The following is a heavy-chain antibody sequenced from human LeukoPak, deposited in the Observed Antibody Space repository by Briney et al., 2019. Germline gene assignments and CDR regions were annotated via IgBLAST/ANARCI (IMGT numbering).Heavy chain of an antibody. CDR2: IIPIFGTA. D-gene: IGHD3-10*01. CDR1: GGTFSSYA. Sequence: SVKVSCKASGGTFSSYAISWVRQAPGQGLEWMGRIIPIFGTANYAQKFQGRVTIITDESTSTAYMELSSLRSEDTAVYYCARDNHYGSGSSDFWGQGTLVTVSS. V-gene: IGHV1-69*05. J-gene: IGHJ4*02. CDR3: ARDNHYGSGSSDF.